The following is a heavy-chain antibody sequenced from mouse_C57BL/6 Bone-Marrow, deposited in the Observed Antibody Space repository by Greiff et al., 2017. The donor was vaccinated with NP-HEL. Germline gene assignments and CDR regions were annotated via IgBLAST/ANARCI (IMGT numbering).Heavy chain of an antibody. Sequence: VQLQQPGAELVRPGTSVKLSCKASGYTFTSYWMHWVKQRPGQGLEWIGVIDPSDSYPNNNQKLKGKATLTVDTSSSTAYMQLSSLTSEDSAVYYCARSITTVVRYFDVWGTGTTVTVSS. CDR3: ARSITTVVRYFDV. CDR1: GYTFTSYW. J-gene: IGHJ1*03. D-gene: IGHD1-1*01. CDR2: IDPSDSYP. V-gene: IGHV1-59*01.